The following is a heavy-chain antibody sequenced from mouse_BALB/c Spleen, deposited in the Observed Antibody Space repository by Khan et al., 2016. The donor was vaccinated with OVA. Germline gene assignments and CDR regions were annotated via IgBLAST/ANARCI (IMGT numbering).Heavy chain of an antibody. Sequence: QVQLQHSGAELARPGASVKLSCKASGYTFTDYYINWVKLRTGQGLEWIGEISPGSGDTYYNERFKGKATLTADKSSSTAYMQLSSLTSEASAVYFCARRNYFGYTFAYWGQGTLVTVSA. D-gene: IGHD1-2*01. V-gene: IGHV1-77*01. CDR3: ARRNYFGYTFAY. CDR1: GYTFTDYY. CDR2: ISPGSGDT. J-gene: IGHJ3*01.